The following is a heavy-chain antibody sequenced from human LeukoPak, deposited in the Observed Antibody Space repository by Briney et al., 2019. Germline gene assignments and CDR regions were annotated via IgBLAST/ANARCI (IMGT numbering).Heavy chain of an antibody. V-gene: IGHV4-34*01. CDR1: GGSFSGYY. CDR2: INHSGST. CDR3: ARGIGLLYFDWFLSPVDY. J-gene: IGHJ4*02. Sequence: PSETLSLTCAVYGGSFSGYYWSWIRQPPGKGLEWIGEINHSGSTNYNPSLKSRVTISVDTSKNQFSLKLSSVTAADTAVYYCARGIGLLYFDWFLSPVDYWRQGTLVTVSS. D-gene: IGHD3-9*01.